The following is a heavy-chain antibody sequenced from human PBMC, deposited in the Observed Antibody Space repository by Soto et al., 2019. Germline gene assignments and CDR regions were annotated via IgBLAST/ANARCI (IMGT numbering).Heavy chain of an antibody. CDR3: ARAPGGSSSFVDY. J-gene: IGHJ4*02. CDR1: GYTFTSYA. D-gene: IGHD6-6*01. V-gene: IGHV1-3*05. CDR2: INAGNGNT. Sequence: QVQLVQSGAEEKKPGASVKVSCKASGYTFTSYAMHWVRKAPGQRLECMGWINAGNGNTKYSQKFQGRVTITSDTSAITAYMERSSLRSEDTAVYYCARAPGGSSSFVDYWGQGTLVTVSS.